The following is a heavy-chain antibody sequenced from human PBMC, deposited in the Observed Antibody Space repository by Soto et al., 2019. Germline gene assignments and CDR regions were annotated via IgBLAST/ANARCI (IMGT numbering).Heavy chain of an antibody. V-gene: IGHV3-21*01. Sequence: EVQLVESGGGLVKPGGSLRLSCAASGFAFNTYTMNWVRQAPGKGLEWVSSIGWTGSDMYYADSVRGRFIISRDNAENSLYLQMNCLRVEDTAVYYCVCGDHRGYLGPGTLVPVSS. CDR2: IGWTGSDM. J-gene: IGHJ4*02. CDR3: VCGDHRGY. CDR1: GFAFNTYT. D-gene: IGHD4-17*01.